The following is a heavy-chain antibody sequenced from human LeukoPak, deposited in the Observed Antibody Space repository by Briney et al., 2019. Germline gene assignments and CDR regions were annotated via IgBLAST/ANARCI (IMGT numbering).Heavy chain of an antibody. CDR3: ARGRRRDGYNVFDY. CDR2: MNPNSGNT. D-gene: IGHD5-24*01. CDR1: GYTFTCYD. Sequence: ASVKVSCKASGYTFTCYDINWERQATGQGLEWMGWMNPNSGNTGYAQKFQGRVTMTRNTSISTAYMELSSLRSEDTAVYYCARGRRRDGYNVFDYWGQGTLVTVSS. J-gene: IGHJ4*02. V-gene: IGHV1-8*01.